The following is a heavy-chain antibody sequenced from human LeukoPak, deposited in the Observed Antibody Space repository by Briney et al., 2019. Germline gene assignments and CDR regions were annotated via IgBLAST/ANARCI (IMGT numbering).Heavy chain of an antibody. D-gene: IGHD3-22*01. CDR2: INPNSGGT. J-gene: IGHJ3*02. CDR1: GYTFTGYY. Sequence: ASVKVSCKASGYTFTGYYIHWVRQAPGQGLEWMGWINPNSGGTNSAQQSQGRVTLTRDTSISTAYMELSRLRSDDTAVYYCARDGYYDSRGDAFDIWGQGTMVTVSS. CDR3: ARDGYYDSRGDAFDI. V-gene: IGHV1-2*02.